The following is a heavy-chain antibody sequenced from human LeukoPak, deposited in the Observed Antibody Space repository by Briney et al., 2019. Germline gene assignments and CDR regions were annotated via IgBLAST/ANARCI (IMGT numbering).Heavy chain of an antibody. CDR1: GYTFTGYY. CDR2: INPNSGGT. Sequence: ASVKVSCKASGYTFTGYYMHWVRQAPGQGLEWMGWINPNSGGTNYAQKFQGRVTMTRDTSISTAYMELSRLRSDDTAVYYCASLSQYCYGSGSYYNVAYYYYGMDVWGQGTTVTVSS. V-gene: IGHV1-2*02. CDR3: ASLSQYCYGSGSYYNVAYYYYGMDV. J-gene: IGHJ6*02. D-gene: IGHD3-10*01.